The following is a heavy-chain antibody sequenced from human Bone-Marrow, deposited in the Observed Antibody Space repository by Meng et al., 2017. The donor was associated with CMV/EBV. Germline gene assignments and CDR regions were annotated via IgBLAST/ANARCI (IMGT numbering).Heavy chain of an antibody. V-gene: IGHV3-48*04. CDR3: ARDRGIFGVVSVPKTADY. CDR1: GFTFSSYS. CDR2: ISSSSSTI. D-gene: IGHD3-3*01. Sequence: GESLKISCAASGFTFSSYSMNWVRQAPGKGLEWVSYISSSSSTIYYADSVKGRFTISRDNAKYSLYLQMNSLRAEDTAVYYCARDRGIFGVVSVPKTADYWGQGTLVTVSS. J-gene: IGHJ4*02.